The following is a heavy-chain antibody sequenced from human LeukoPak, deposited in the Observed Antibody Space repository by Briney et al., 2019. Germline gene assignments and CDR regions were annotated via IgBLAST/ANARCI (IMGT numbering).Heavy chain of an antibody. D-gene: IGHD3-22*01. V-gene: IGHV4-39*01. CDR3: ARQRAIVVAPGHFDY. CDR1: GGSISSSSYY. CDR2: IDYSGSP. Sequence: PSETLSLTCTVSGGSISSSSYYWGWIRQPPGKGLEWIGRIDYSGSPYYNPSLRSRVTISVDTSKNQFSLKLTSVTAADTAVYYCARQRAIVVAPGHFDYWGQGTLVTVSS. J-gene: IGHJ4*02.